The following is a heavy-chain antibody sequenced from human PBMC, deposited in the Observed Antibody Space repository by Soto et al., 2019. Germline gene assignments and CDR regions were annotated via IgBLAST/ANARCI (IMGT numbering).Heavy chain of an antibody. J-gene: IGHJ6*02. Sequence: AAETLSLTCTVSGGSISSYYWSWVRQPPGKGLEWIGCIYYSGSTNYNPSLKSRVTISVDTSKNQFSLKLSSVTAADTAVYYCAREDYDILTGHYGMDVWGQGTTVTVSS. D-gene: IGHD3-9*01. CDR3: AREDYDILTGHYGMDV. CDR2: IYYSGST. V-gene: IGHV4-59*01. CDR1: GGSISSYY.